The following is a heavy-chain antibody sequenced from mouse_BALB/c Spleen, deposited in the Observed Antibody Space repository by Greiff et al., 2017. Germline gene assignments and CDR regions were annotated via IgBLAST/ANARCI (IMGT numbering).Heavy chain of an antibody. J-gene: IGHJ4*01. Sequence: EVQGVESGGDLVKPGGSLKLSCAASGFTFSSYGMSWVRQTPDKRLEWVATISSGGSYTYYPDSVKGRFTISRDNAKNTLYLQMSSLKSEDTAMYYCARHGGVITTVDYAMDYWGQGTSVTVSS. CDR3: ARHGGVITTVDYAMDY. CDR2: ISSGGSYT. V-gene: IGHV5-6*01. CDR1: GFTFSSYG. D-gene: IGHD1-1*01.